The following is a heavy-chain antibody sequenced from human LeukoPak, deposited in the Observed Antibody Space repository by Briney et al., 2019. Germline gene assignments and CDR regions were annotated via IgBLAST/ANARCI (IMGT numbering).Heavy chain of an antibody. Sequence: ASVKVSCKASGYTFTAYGFTWVRQAPGQGLEWMGWISTYSDNANYAQKFQGRVTITADESTSTAYMELSSLRSEDTAVSYCARALHLELHSYFDSWGQGTLVTVSS. CDR1: GYTFTAYG. J-gene: IGHJ4*02. V-gene: IGHV1-18*01. CDR2: ISTYSDNA. D-gene: IGHD1-1*01. CDR3: ARALHLELHSYFDS.